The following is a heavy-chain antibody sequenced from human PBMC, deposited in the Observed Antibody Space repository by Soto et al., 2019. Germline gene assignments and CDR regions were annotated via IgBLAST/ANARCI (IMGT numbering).Heavy chain of an antibody. CDR3: AREKSVVAGYDLDY. V-gene: IGHV1-18*01. CDR1: GYTFTSYG. J-gene: IGHJ4*02. D-gene: IGHD2-15*01. CDR2: ISAYNGNT. Sequence: EASVKVSCKASGYTFTSYGISWVRQAPGQGLEWMGWISAYNGNTNYAQKLQGRVTMTTDTSTSTAYMALRSLRSDDTAVYYCAREKSVVAGYDLDYWAQGTLVTVSS.